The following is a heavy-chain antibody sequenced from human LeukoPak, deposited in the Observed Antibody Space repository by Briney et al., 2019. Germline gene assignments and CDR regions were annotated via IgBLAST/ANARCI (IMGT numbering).Heavy chain of an antibody. CDR2: IYYSGST. CDR3: ARHSRVTTDLDY. CDR1: GGSISSSSYY. J-gene: IGHJ4*02. D-gene: IGHD1-14*01. V-gene: IGHV4-39*01. Sequence: KPSETLSLTCTVSGGSISSSSYYWGWIRQPPGKGLEWIGSIYYSGSTYYNPSPKSRVTISVDTSKNQFSLKLSSVTAADTAVYYCARHSRVTTDLDYWGQGTLVTVSS.